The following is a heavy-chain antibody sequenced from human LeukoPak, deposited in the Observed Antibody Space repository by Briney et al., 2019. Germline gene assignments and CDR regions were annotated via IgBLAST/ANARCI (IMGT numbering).Heavy chain of an antibody. V-gene: IGHV1-2*02. D-gene: IGHD4-11*01. Sequence: ASVTVSYTASGYTFNDYYMHWVGQAPGQGLEWMGWINPNSGDTNYAQKFQGRVTMTRDMSISTAYMELSRLRSDDTAVYYCARYDYSNSFDPWGQGTLVTVSS. CDR1: GYTFNDYY. CDR3: ARYDYSNSFDP. J-gene: IGHJ5*02. CDR2: INPNSGDT.